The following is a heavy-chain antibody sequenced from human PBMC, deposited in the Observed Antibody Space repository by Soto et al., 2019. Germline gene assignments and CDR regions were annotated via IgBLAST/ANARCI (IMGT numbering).Heavy chain of an antibody. CDR2: IIPILGIA. CDR3: ARGPYCSSTSCREKYYYYYYMDV. J-gene: IGHJ6*03. D-gene: IGHD2-2*01. V-gene: IGHV1-69*02. Sequence: ASVKVSCKASGGTFSSYTISWVRQAPGQGLEWMGRIIPILGIANYAQKFQGRVTITADKSTSTAYMELSSLRSEDTAVYYCARGPYCSSTSCREKYYYYYYMDVWGKGTTVTVSS. CDR1: GGTFSSYT.